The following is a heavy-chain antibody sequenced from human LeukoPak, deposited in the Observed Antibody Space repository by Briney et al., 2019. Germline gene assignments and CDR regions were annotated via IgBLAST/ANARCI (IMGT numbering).Heavy chain of an antibody. V-gene: IGHV3-30*04. J-gene: IGHJ4*02. CDR3: ARGDFWSTRDPFDY. CDR1: GFTFRSYA. D-gene: IGHD3-3*01. CDR2: ISNDGSIK. Sequence: PGRSLRLSCAVSGFTFRSYAMHWVRQAPGKGLDWVAVISNDGSIKDYADSVKGRFTISRDNSKNTLYVQMNSLTAEDTAVYYCARGDFWSTRDPFDYWGQGTLVTVSS.